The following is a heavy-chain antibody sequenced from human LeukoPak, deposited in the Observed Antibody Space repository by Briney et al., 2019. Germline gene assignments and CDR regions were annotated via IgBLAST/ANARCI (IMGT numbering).Heavy chain of an antibody. V-gene: IGHV3-48*01. CDR2: IGTTSGAI. D-gene: IGHD4-11*01. CDR3: ARVSRDFYSNYYYYYGMDV. CDR1: GFTFNAFG. Sequence: GGSLRLSCAASGFTFNAFGMNWVRQAPGKGLEWVSYIGTTSGAIYYADSVKGRFTISRDSAKNSLYLQMNSLRAEDTAVYYCARVSRDFYSNYYYYYGMDVWGQGTTVTVSS. J-gene: IGHJ6*02.